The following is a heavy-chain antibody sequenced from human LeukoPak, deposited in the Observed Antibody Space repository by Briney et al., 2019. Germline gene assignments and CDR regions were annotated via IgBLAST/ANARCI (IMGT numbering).Heavy chain of an antibody. J-gene: IGHJ4*02. CDR2: INHSGST. CDR1: GGSISSYY. V-gene: IGHV4-34*01. D-gene: IGHD3-10*01. Sequence: KPSETLSLTCTVSGGSISSYYWSWIRQPPGKGLEWIGEINHSGSTNYNPSLKSRVTISVDTSKNQFSLKLSSVTAADTAVYYCARHSGRGTYYYGSGSSVMGRFDYWGQGTLATVSS. CDR3: ARHSGRGTYYYGSGSSVMGRFDY.